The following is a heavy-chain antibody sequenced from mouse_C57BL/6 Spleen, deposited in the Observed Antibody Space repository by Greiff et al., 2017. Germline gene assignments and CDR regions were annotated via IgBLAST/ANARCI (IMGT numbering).Heavy chain of an antibody. J-gene: IGHJ1*03. Sequence: AASGIDFSRYWMSWVRQAPGKGLEWIGEINPDSSKINYAPSLKDKFIISRDNAKNTLYLQMSKVRSEDTALYYCARHGNYSYFDVWGTGTPVTVSA. CDR2: INPDSSKI. V-gene: IGHV4-1*01. CDR1: GIDFSRYW. CDR3: ARHGNYSYFDV. D-gene: IGHD2-1*01.